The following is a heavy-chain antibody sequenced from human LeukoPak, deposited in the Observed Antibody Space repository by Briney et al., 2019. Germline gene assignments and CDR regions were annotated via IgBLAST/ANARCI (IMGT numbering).Heavy chain of an antibody. J-gene: IGHJ4*02. CDR1: EFTFSSYG. CDR3: AKDPLQYGSGSYYFAD. CDR2: IWYDGNNK. Sequence: GGSLRLSCAASEFTFSSYGMHWDRQAPGKGLEWVAFIWYDGNNKYYADSVKGRFTISRDSTKNTLYLQMNSLRAEDTAVYYCAKDPLQYGSGSYYFADWGQGTLVTVSS. V-gene: IGHV3-30*02. D-gene: IGHD3-10*01.